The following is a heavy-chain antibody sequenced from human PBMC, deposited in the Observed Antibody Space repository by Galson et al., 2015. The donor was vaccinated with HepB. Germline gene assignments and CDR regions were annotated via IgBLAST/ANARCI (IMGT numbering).Heavy chain of an antibody. CDR1: GGTFSSYA. CDR2: IIPIFGTA. D-gene: IGHD6-13*01. Sequence: SVKVSCKASGGTFSSYAISWVRQAPGQGLEWTGGIIPIFGTANYAQKFQGRVTITADKSTSTAYMELSSLRSEDTAVYYCAREMYSSSSGYFDYWGQGTLVTVSS. J-gene: IGHJ4*02. V-gene: IGHV1-69*06. CDR3: AREMYSSSSGYFDY.